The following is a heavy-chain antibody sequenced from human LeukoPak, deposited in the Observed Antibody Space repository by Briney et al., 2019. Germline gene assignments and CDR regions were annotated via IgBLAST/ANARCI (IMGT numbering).Heavy chain of an antibody. J-gene: IGHJ4*02. V-gene: IGHV3-23*01. CDR1: GFTFSTYA. Sequence: GGSLRLSCAASGFTFSTYAMTWVCQAPGKGLEWVSGLGGSGTSTYYADSVKGRFTISRDNSKNTLYLQMNSLRADDTAIYYCAKGSLSVTTKTYFDSWGQGTLVTVSS. CDR2: LGGSGTST. CDR3: AKGSLSVTTKTYFDS. D-gene: IGHD4-17*01.